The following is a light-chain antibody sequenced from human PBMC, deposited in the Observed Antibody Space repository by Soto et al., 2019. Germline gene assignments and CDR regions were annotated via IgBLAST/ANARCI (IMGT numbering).Light chain of an antibody. Sequence: EIVLTQSPATLSLSPGERATLSCRTSQSVSSYLAWYQQKPGQAPRLLIYDASNRATGILARFSGSGSGTDFTLTITGLEPEDFAVYYCQQRSDWPSTFGGGTKVEI. J-gene: IGKJ4*01. CDR1: QSVSSY. V-gene: IGKV3-11*01. CDR3: QQRSDWPST. CDR2: DAS.